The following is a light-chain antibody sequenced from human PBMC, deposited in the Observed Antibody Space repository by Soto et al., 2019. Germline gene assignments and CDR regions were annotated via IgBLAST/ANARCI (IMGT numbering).Light chain of an antibody. Sequence: EVVLTQSPGTLSLSPGDRATLSCSASRSVSDNYLAWYQQKPGRAPRLLIFGASIRATGIPDRFIGSASGTDFTLTITGLEPDDFAVYYCQQYDASSPISFGGGNRVDMK. J-gene: IGKJ4*01. V-gene: IGKV3-20*01. CDR2: GAS. CDR1: RSVSDNY. CDR3: QQYDASSPIS.